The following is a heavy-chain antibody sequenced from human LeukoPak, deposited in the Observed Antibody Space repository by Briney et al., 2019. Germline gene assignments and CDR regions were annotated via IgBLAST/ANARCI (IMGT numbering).Heavy chain of an antibody. Sequence: GGSLRLSCAASGFTFSNYAMSWVRQAPGKGLEWVSTISGSGSNTYYADSVKGRFTISRDNSKYTLFLQMNSLRAEDTAVYYCARDPNGDYIGAFDMWGPGTMVTVSS. CDR2: ISGSGSNT. CDR1: GFTFSNYA. V-gene: IGHV3-23*01. J-gene: IGHJ3*02. D-gene: IGHD4-17*01. CDR3: ARDPNGDYIGAFDM.